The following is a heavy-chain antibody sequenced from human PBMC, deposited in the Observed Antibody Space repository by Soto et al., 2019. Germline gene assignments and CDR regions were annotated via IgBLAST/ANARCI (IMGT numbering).Heavy chain of an antibody. V-gene: IGHV4-31*03. D-gene: IGHD3-10*01. Sequence: SETLSLTCTVSGGSISSGGYYWSWIRQHPGKGLEWIGYIYYSGSTYYNPSLKSRVTISVDTSKNQFSLKLSSVTAADTAVYYCAGTTYYYGSGSTPPPFDPWGQGTLVTAPQ. CDR1: GGSISSGGYY. CDR3: AGTTYYYGSGSTPPPFDP. CDR2: IYYSGST. J-gene: IGHJ5*02.